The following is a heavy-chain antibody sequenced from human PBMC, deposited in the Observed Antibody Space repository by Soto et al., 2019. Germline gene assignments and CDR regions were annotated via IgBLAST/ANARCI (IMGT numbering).Heavy chain of an antibody. CDR1: GLTFSSYA. CDR2: ISSNGGST. D-gene: IGHD1-26*01. CDR3: ARGRSGSYFDY. J-gene: IGHJ4*02. V-gene: IGHV3-64*01. Sequence: GGSLRLSCAASGLTFSSYAMHWVRQAPGKGLEYVSAISSNGGSTYYANSVKGRFTISRDNSKNTLYLQMGSLRAEDMAVYYCARGRSGSYFDYWGQGTLVTVSS.